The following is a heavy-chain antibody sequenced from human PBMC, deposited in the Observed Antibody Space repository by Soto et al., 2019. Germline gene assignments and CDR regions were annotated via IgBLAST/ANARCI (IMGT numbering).Heavy chain of an antibody. Sequence: EVQLLESGGGLVQPGGSLRLSCAASGFTFSSYAMSWVRQAPGKGLEWVSAISGSGGGTYYADSVKGRFTISRDDSKNTLYLQMNSQRAEYTAVYYCAKGGNSFQWMGVWGQGTTVTVSS. V-gene: IGHV3-23*01. D-gene: IGHD2-21*02. J-gene: IGHJ6*02. CDR1: GFTFSSYA. CDR3: AKGGNSFQWMGV. CDR2: ISGSGGGT.